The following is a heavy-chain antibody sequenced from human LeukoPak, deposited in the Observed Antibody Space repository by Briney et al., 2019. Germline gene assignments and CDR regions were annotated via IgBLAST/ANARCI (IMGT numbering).Heavy chain of an antibody. J-gene: IGHJ3*02. CDR2: ISSSSTYI. CDR3: ARGRSPGAFDI. Sequence: GGSLRLSCAASGFTFSSYRMNWVRQAPGKGLEWVSCISSSSTYIYYADSVKGRFSISRDNAKNSLYLQMNSLRAEDTAVYYCARGRSPGAFDIWGQGTMVTVPS. V-gene: IGHV3-21*01. CDR1: GFTFSSYR.